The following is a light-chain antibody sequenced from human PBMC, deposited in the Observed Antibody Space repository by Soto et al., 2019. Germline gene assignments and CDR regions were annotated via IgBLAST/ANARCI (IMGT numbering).Light chain of an antibody. Sequence: ALRMTQSPSSFSASTGDRVTITCRASQGISSYLAWYQQKPGKAPKLLIYAASTLQSGVPSRFSGSGSETDFTLTISCLQSEDFATYYCQQYYSYPGTFGQGTKVEIK. CDR1: QGISSY. V-gene: IGKV1-8*01. CDR3: QQYYSYPGT. J-gene: IGKJ1*01. CDR2: AAS.